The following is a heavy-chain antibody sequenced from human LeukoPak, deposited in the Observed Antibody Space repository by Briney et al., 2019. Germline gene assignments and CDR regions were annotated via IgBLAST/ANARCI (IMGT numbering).Heavy chain of an antibody. D-gene: IGHD1-26*01. Sequence: SETLSLTCTVSGGSISSYYWSWIRQPAGTALEWIGRIYTSGTITYNPSLKSRVTMSVDTSKNQFSLKLSSVTAADTAVYYCARDPYPYSGSYVRGGAYYFDYWGQGTLVTVSS. V-gene: IGHV4-4*07. J-gene: IGHJ4*02. CDR1: GGSISSYY. CDR3: ARDPYPYSGSYVRGGAYYFDY. CDR2: IYTSGTI.